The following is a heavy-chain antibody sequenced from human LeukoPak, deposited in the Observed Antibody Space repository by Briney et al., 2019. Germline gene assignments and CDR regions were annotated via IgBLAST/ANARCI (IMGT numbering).Heavy chain of an antibody. CDR1: GYSISSGYY. Sequence: SETLSLTCTVSGYSISSGYYWGWIRQPPGKGLKWIGSIYYSGSTYYNPSLKSRVTISVDTSKNQFSLKLSSVTATDTAVYYCARNKYYYGSGNYGVPNWFDPWGQGTLVTVSS. CDR2: IYYSGST. D-gene: IGHD3-10*01. V-gene: IGHV4-38-2*02. CDR3: ARNKYYYGSGNYGVPNWFDP. J-gene: IGHJ5*02.